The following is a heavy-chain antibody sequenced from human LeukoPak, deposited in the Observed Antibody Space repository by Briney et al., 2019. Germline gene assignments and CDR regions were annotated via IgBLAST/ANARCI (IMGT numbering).Heavy chain of an antibody. J-gene: IGHJ4*02. V-gene: IGHV3-30*18. CDR2: ISYDGSNK. CDR1: GFTFSSYG. CDR3: ANWRSSSWYYFDY. D-gene: IGHD6-13*01. Sequence: GRSLRLSRAASGFTFSSYGMHWVRQAPGKGLEWVAVISYDGSNKYYADSVKGRFTITRDNSKNTLYLQMNSLRAEDTAVYYCANWRSSSWYYFDYWGQGTLVTVSS.